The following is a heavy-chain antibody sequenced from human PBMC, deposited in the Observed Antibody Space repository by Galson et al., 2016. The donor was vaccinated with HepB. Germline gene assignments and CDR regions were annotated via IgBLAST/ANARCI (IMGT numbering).Heavy chain of an antibody. J-gene: IGHJ4*02. D-gene: IGHD5-18*01. Sequence: TLSLTCTVSGGSVSRGSYYWTWLRQPPGKGLEWIGYMYYSGNTNYNPSLKGRVTIPADTSKNQFSLKLSSVTAADTAVYYCAREAAMALDYWGQGILVTVSS. V-gene: IGHV4-61*01. CDR3: AREAAMALDY. CDR1: GGSVSRGSYY. CDR2: MYYSGNT.